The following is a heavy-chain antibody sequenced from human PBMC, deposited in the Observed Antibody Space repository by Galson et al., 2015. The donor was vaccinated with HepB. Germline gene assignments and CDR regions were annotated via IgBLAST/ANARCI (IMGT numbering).Heavy chain of an antibody. CDR1: GFTFSSYA. CDR3: ATTENVDTGYFDY. CDR2: ISGSGGST. J-gene: IGHJ4*02. D-gene: IGHD5-18*01. V-gene: IGHV3-23*01. Sequence: SLRLSCAASGFTFSSYAMSWVRQAPGKGLEWVSAISGSGGSTYYADSVKGRFTISRDNSKNTLYLQMNSLRAEDTAVYYCATTENVDTGYFDYWGQGTLVAVSS.